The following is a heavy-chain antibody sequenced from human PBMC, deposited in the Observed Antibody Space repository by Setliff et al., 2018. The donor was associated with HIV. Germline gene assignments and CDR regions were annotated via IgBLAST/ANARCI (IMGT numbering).Heavy chain of an antibody. CDR1: GQSFTNYD. CDR3: ARAKAVGGVIIAGGLDV. D-gene: IGHD3-16*02. CDR2: MNPKSGVS. J-gene: IGHJ6*02. Sequence: ASVKVPCKPSGQSFTNYDIHWLRRASGQGLEWMGWMNPKSGVSGSALKFHDRVTMTRDTSTLTLYMELSSLTSEDTAVYYCARAKAVGGVIIAGGLDVWGQGTTVTVSS. V-gene: IGHV1-8*01.